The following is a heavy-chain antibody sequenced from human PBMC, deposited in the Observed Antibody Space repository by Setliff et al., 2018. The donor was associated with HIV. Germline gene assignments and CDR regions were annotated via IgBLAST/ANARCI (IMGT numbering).Heavy chain of an antibody. D-gene: IGHD3-3*01. CDR3: ARPGYNFWSGKYFQH. Sequence: GGSLRLSCAASGFTFSNYAMNWVRQAPGKGLEWVSYISSSSSKIYYADSVKGRFTISRDSAKNSLYLQMNSLRAEDTAVCYCARPGYNFWSGKYFQHWGQGTLVTVSS. CDR2: ISSSSSKI. V-gene: IGHV3-48*01. J-gene: IGHJ1*01. CDR1: GFTFSNYA.